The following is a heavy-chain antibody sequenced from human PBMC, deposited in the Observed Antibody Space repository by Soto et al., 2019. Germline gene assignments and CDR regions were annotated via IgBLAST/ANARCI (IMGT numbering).Heavy chain of an antibody. CDR1: GYSFTSYW. D-gene: IGHD3-9*01. J-gene: IGHJ6*03. CDR2: IYPGDSDT. CDR3: ARHVGYYDILTGYTSYYYYYMDV. Sequence: PGESLKISCKGSGYSFTSYWIGWVRQMPGKGLEWMGIIYPGDSDTRYSPSFQGQVTISADKSISTAYLQWSSLKASDTAMYYCARHVGYYDILTGYTSYYYYYMDVWGKGTTVTV. V-gene: IGHV5-51*01.